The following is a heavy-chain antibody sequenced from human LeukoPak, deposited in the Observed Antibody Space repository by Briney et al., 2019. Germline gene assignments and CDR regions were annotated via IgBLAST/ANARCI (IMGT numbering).Heavy chain of an antibody. CDR2: LSSDESER. CDR3: ARGRDGSNLYDY. CDR1: GFTFSNYA. D-gene: IGHD5-24*01. J-gene: IGHJ4*02. V-gene: IGHV3-30*03. Sequence: GGSLRLSCAASGFTFSNYAMCWVRQAPGKGLEWVAVLSSDESERYYADSVKRRFTISRDNSKNTLYLQMNSLRDEDTAVYFCARGRDGSNLYDYWGQGTLVTVSS.